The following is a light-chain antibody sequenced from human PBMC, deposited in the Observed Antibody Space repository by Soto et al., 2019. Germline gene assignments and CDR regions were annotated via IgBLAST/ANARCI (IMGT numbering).Light chain of an antibody. V-gene: IGKV1-39*01. CDR1: QSISSY. Sequence: DIQMTQSPSSLSASVGDRVTITCRASQSISSYLNWYQQKPGKAPKLLIYGASSLQSVVPSRFSGSGSGTDFTLTISSLQPEDFATYYFQQSYSTPRTFGQGTQVEIK. J-gene: IGKJ1*01. CDR2: GAS. CDR3: QQSYSTPRT.